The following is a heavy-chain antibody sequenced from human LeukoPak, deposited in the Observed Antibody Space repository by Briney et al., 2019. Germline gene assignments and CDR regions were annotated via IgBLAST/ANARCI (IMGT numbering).Heavy chain of an antibody. CDR2: INPNSGGT. CDR3: ARAFRWLVPVDY. J-gene: IGHJ4*02. D-gene: IGHD6-19*01. CDR1: GYTFTGYY. V-gene: IGHV1-2*02. Sequence: GASVKVSCKASGYTFTGYYMHWVRQAPGRGLGWMGWINPNSGGTNYAQKFQGRVTMTRDTSISTAYMELSRLRSDDTAVYYCARAFRWLVPVDYWGRGTLVTVSS.